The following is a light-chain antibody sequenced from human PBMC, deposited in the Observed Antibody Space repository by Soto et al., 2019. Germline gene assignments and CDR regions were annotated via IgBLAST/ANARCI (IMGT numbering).Light chain of an antibody. J-gene: IGKJ2*01. CDR1: QSISHW. CDR3: QQYNSYPRT. Sequence: DIQMTQSPSTLSASAGARVTITCRASQSISHWLAWYQQKPGKAPNLLIYKASNLESGVPSRFSGSGSGTEFTLTISSLQPDDVASYYCQQYNSYPRTFGQGTKLEIK. V-gene: IGKV1-5*03. CDR2: KAS.